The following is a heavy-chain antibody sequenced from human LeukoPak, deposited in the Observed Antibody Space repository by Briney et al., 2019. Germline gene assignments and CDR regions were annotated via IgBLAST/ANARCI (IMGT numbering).Heavy chain of an antibody. CDR3: ARDLRTYNWNYVLY. J-gene: IGHJ4*02. V-gene: IGHV1-2*02. CDR1: GYTFTGYY. Sequence: GVSVKVSCKASGYTFTGYYMHWVRQAPGQGLEWMGWINPNSGGTNYAQKFQGRVTMTRDTSISTAYMELSRLRSDDTAVYYCARDLRTYNWNYVLYWGQGTLVTVSS. D-gene: IGHD1-7*01. CDR2: INPNSGGT.